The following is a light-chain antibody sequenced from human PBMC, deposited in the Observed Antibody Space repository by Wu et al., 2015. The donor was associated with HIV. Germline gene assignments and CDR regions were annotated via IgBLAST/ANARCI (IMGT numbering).Light chain of an antibody. CDR2: DAS. CDR1: QSVSSF. Sequence: EIVLTQSPATLSLSPGERATLSCRASQSVSSFLAWYQQKPGQAPRLLIYDASNRATGVPARFSGSGSGTDFTLTISSLEPEDFAVYYCQQYNDWPLTFGGGTRVEIK. CDR3: QQYNDWPLT. V-gene: IGKV3-11*01. J-gene: IGKJ4*01.